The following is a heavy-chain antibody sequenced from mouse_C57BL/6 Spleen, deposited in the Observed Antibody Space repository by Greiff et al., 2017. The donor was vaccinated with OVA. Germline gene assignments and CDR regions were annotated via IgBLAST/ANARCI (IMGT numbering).Heavy chain of an antibody. V-gene: IGHV2-2*01. CDR3: ARKKDYGNYENAMDY. Sequence: QVQLQQSGPGLVQPSQSLSITCTVSGFSLTSYGVHWVRQSPGKGLEWLGVLWSGGSTDYNAAFISRLSISKDNSKSQVFFKMNSLQADDTAIYYCARKKDYGNYENAMDYWGQGTSVTVSS. CDR1: GFSLTSYG. CDR2: LWSGGST. J-gene: IGHJ4*01. D-gene: IGHD2-1*01.